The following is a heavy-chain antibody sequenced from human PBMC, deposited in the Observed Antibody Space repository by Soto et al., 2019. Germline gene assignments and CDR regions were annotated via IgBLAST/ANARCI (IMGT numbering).Heavy chain of an antibody. J-gene: IGHJ4*02. CDR1: GYTFRTYY. CDR3: ARDQTRYSASEKFDY. Sequence: QVQLVQSGAEVKKTGASVKVSCTASGYTFRTYYIHWVRQAPGHGLEWLGIINTSGGGTRYAQKFQGRVTMTRDTSTTTVDMELSSLRSDDTAMYYCARDQTRYSASEKFDYWGQGTLVTVSS. V-gene: IGHV1-46*01. D-gene: IGHD5-12*01. CDR2: INTSGGGT.